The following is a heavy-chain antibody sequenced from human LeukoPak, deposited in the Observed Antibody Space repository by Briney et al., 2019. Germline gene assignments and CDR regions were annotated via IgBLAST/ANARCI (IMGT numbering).Heavy chain of an antibody. V-gene: IGHV4-38-2*01. CDR3: ARMYAGIFPNGFDI. J-gene: IGHJ3*02. Sequence: SATLSLTCAVSGYSISSGYYWGWIRLPPGKGLEWIGRIYHTGSTYYNPSLKSRLIISVDTSNNQFSLKLNSVTAADTAVYYCARMYAGIFPNGFDIWGQGTMVTVSS. CDR1: GYSISSGYY. D-gene: IGHD4-23*01. CDR2: IYHTGST.